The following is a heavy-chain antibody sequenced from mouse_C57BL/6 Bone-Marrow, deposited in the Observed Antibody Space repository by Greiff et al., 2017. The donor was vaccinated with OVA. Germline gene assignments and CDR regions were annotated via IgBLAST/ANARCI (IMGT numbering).Heavy chain of an antibody. J-gene: IGHJ3*01. CDR3: ARHGDEAWFAY. V-gene: IGHV1-81*01. D-gene: IGHD3-3*01. CDR2: IYPRSGNT. CDR1: GYTFTSYG. Sequence: VQLQQSGAELVRPGASVKLSCKASGYTFTSYGISWVKQRTGQGLEWIGEIYPRSGNTYYNEKFKGKATLTADKSSSTAYMELRSLTSEDAAVDYCARHGDEAWFAYWGQGTLVTVSA.